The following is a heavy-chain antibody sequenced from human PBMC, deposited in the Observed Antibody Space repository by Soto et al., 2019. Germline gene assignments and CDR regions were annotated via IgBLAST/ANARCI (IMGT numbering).Heavy chain of an antibody. CDR2: IDPSDSYT. V-gene: IGHV5-10-1*01. D-gene: IGHD6-13*01. CDR3: ARHSFYSSSWYEDNY. CDR1: GYRFTSYW. Sequence: EVQLVQSGAEVKKPGESLRISCKGSGYRFTSYWISWVRQMPGKGLEWMGRIDPSDSYTNYNPSFQGHVTISADKSISTACLQWSSLKASDTAMYYCARHSFYSSSWYEDNYWGQGTLVTVSS. J-gene: IGHJ4*02.